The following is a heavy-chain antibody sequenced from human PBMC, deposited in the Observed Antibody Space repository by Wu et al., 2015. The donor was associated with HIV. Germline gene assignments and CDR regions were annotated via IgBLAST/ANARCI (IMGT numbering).Heavy chain of an antibody. CDR3: AREGVDAFHP. D-gene: IGHD5-12*01. CDR1: GYTFSSYS. V-gene: IGHV1-18*01. Sequence: QGQLIQSGVEVKKPGASVNVSCKTSGYTFSSYSITWVRQAPGQGLEWMAWISAYNGNTNYAQKLQGRVTMTTDTSTSTAYMELRSLKSDDTAIYYCAREGVDAFHPWGQGTLVTVSS. CDR2: ISAYNGNT. J-gene: IGHJ5*02.